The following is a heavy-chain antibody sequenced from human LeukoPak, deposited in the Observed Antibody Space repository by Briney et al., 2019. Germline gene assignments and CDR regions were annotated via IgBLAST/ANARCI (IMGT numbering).Heavy chain of an antibody. J-gene: IGHJ4*02. CDR2: FFPGDSDR. CDR3: ARGPRGGNWNEALDY. D-gene: IGHD1-1*01. Sequence: ESLKISCKASGYSFTSYWIGWVRQMPGEGLEWMGMFFPGDSDRRYSPSFQGQVTISADNSITTAYLQWNSLKASDTAIYYCARGPRGGNWNEALDYWGQGTLVTVSS. V-gene: IGHV5-51*01. CDR1: GYSFTSYW.